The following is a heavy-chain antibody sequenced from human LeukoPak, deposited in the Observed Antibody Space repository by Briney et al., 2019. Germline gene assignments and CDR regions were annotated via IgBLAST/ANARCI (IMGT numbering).Heavy chain of an antibody. CDR1: GYTFTTYT. V-gene: IGHV7-4-1*02. J-gene: IGHJ4*02. D-gene: IGHD1-26*01. CDR2: INTNTGNP. Sequence: ASVKVSCKASGYTFTTYTMNWVRQAPGQGLEWMGWINTNTGNPTYAQGFTGRFVFSLDTSVSTAYLQISSLKAEDSAVYYCAREGGSYYRRVVDYWGQGTLVTVSS. CDR3: AREGGSYYRRVVDY.